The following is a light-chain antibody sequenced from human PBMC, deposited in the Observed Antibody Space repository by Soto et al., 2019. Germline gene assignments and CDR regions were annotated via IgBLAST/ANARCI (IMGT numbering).Light chain of an antibody. CDR2: GVS. Sequence: ELVLTQSPGTLSLSPGERATLSCRASQSLSSRNLAWYQQKPGQAPRPLIYGVSSRATGIPDRFSGSGSGIDFTLTISRLEPEDFAVYYCQQYDSSPRTFGQGTKVEIK. V-gene: IGKV3-20*01. J-gene: IGKJ1*01. CDR1: QSLSSRN. CDR3: QQYDSSPRT.